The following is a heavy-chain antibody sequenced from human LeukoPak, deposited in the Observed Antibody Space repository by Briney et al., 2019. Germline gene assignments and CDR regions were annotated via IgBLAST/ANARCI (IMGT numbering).Heavy chain of an antibody. CDR1: GGSISSSNW. Sequence: PSGTLSLTCAVSGGSISSSNWWSWVRQPPGKGLEWIGEIYHSGSTNYNPSLKSRVTISVDKSKNQFSLKLSSVTAADTAVYYCARATYYYDSSGAPLYYFDYWGQGTLVTVSS. V-gene: IGHV4-4*02. J-gene: IGHJ4*02. D-gene: IGHD3-22*01. CDR2: IYHSGST. CDR3: ARATYYYDSSGAPLYYFDY.